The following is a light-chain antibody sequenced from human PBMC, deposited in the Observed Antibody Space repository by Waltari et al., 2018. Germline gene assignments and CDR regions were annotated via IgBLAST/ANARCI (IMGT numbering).Light chain of an antibody. J-gene: IGKJ1*01. CDR2: GAS. V-gene: IGKV3-15*01. Sequence: EIVMTQSPATLSVSPGESATLSCRASQNVSNNLAWYQQKPGQAPRLLIHGASTRATGIPARFSGSGSGTEFTLIISSLQSVDFAVYSCQQYNNRPPWTFGQGTKVEIK. CDR3: QQYNNRPPWT. CDR1: QNVSNN.